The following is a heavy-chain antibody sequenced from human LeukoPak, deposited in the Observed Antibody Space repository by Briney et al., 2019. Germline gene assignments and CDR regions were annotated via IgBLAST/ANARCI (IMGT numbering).Heavy chain of an antibody. CDR1: GGTFNTYV. J-gene: IGHJ4*02. D-gene: IGHD3/OR15-3a*01. V-gene: IGHV1-69*01. CDR2: IIPIFGTA. Sequence: SVKVSCKASGGTFNTYVISWVRQAPGQGLEWMGGIIPIFGTANYAQKFQGRVTITADESTSTAYMELSSLRSEDTAVYYCARDGDWAGRYFDYWGQGTLVTVSS. CDR3: ARDGDWAGRYFDY.